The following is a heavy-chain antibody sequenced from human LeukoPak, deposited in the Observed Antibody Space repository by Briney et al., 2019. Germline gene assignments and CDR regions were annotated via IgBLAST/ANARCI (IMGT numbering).Heavy chain of an antibody. CDR2: INPNSGGT. V-gene: IGHV1-2*02. Sequence: AXVKVSCKASGYTFTGYYMHWVRQAPGQGLEWMGWINPNSGGTNYAQKFQGRVTMTRDTSMSTAYMELSRLRSDDTAVYYCATKEMATINYYYYYMDVWGKGTTVTVSS. CDR1: GYTFTGYY. J-gene: IGHJ6*03. CDR3: ATKEMATINYYYYYMDV. D-gene: IGHD5-24*01.